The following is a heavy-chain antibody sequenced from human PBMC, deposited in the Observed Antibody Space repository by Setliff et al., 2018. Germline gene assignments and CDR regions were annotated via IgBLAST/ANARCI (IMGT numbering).Heavy chain of an antibody. CDR1: GFTFSTYR. CDR3: ASDIHNDYDYFDY. V-gene: IGHV3-64*02. Sequence: GGSLRLSCAASGFTFSTYRMHWVRQAPGKGLEYVSSISTDGGNTYYVDSVKGRFTISRDNSKNTVYVQMGSLKTEDTAVYYCASDIHNDYDYFDYWGQGIQVTVSS. CDR2: ISTDGGNT. D-gene: IGHD4-17*01. J-gene: IGHJ4*02.